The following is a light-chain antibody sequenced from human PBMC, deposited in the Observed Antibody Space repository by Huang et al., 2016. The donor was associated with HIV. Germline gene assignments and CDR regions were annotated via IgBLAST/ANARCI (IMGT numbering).Light chain of an antibody. CDR2: DAH. V-gene: IGKV3D-20*01. CDR3: QQYSTSSYT. CDR1: QSGRNNY. J-gene: IGKJ2*01. Sequence: IVLTQSPATLSLSPGERATLTCGASQSGRNNYLAWYQQKPGLAHRLLIYDAHVRATGIPDRFSGSGSGTDFTLTISRLEPEDFAMYYCQQYSTSSYTFGQGTKVDI.